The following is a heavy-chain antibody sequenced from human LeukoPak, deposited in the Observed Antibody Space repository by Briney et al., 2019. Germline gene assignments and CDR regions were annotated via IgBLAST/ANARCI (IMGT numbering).Heavy chain of an antibody. Sequence: SETLSLTCTVSGGSISSYYWSWIRQPPGKGLEWIGYIYYSGSTNYNPSLKSRVTISVDTSKNQFSLKLSSVTTADTAVYYCAREGRDGYNSYYFDYWGQGTLVTVSS. CDR2: IYYSGST. CDR1: GGSISSYY. CDR3: AREGRDGYNSYYFDY. J-gene: IGHJ4*02. D-gene: IGHD5-24*01. V-gene: IGHV4-59*01.